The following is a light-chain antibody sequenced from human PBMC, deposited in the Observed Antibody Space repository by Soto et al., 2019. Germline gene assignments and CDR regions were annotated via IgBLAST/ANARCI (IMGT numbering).Light chain of an antibody. CDR1: QSVSSSY. CDR3: QQDGRSPPIT. CDR2: GAS. V-gene: IGKV3-20*01. Sequence: EIVLTQPPGTLSLTPGERATLSCRASQSVSSSYLTWYQQKPGQAPRLLIYGASSRATGIPDRVSGSGSATDFTLTISRLEPEDVAVYYCQQDGRSPPITFRQVTRLEIK. J-gene: IGKJ5*01.